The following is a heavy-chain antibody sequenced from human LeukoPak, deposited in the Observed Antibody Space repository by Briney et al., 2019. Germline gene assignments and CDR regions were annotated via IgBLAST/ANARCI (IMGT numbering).Heavy chain of an antibody. CDR1: GGSISSGDYY. Sequence: SETLSLTCTVSGGSISSGDYYWSWIRQPPGKGLEWIGYIYYSGSTYYNPSLKSRVTISVDASRNQFSLKLNSVTAADTAVYYCARIVLVTAYFDYWGQGTLVTVSS. D-gene: IGHD2-8*02. CDR2: IYYSGST. V-gene: IGHV4-30-4*08. CDR3: ARIVLVTAYFDY. J-gene: IGHJ4*02.